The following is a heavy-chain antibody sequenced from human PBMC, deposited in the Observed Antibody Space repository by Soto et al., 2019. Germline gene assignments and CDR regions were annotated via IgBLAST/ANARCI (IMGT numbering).Heavy chain of an antibody. CDR2: IFWNDER. Sequence: SGPTLVNPTETLTLTCTVSAFSLSKARMGVSWIRQPPGKALEWLAHIFWNDERSYNTSLKSRLTISRDTSKSQVVLTMTNVDPVDTGTYFCARALREELPIYYFDSWGQGNLVTVSS. D-gene: IGHD1-7*01. CDR3: ARALREELPIYYFDS. V-gene: IGHV2-26*01. J-gene: IGHJ4*02. CDR1: AFSLSKARMG.